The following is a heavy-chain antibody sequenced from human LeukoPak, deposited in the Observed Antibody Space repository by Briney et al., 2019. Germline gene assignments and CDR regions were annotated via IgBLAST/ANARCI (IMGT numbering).Heavy chain of an antibody. J-gene: IGHJ4*02. D-gene: IGHD6-19*01. CDR3: ARGEIAVAGDYYFDY. CDR2: IYYSGST. Sequence: PSETLSLTCTVSGGSISSGDYYWSWIRQPPGKGLEWIGYIYYSGSTYYNPSLKSRVTISVDTSKNQFSLKLSSVTAADTAVYYCARGEIAVAGDYYFDYWGQGTLVTVSS. V-gene: IGHV4-30-4*01. CDR1: GGSISSGDYY.